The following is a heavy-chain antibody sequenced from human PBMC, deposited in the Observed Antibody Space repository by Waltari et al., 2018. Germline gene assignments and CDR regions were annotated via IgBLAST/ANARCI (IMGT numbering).Heavy chain of an antibody. D-gene: IGHD2-15*01. V-gene: IGHV3-53*01. Sequence: EVQLVESGGGLIQPGGSLRLSCAASGFTVSSNYMSWVRQAPGKGLEWVSVIYSGGSTYYADAVKGRFTISRDNSKNTLYLQMNSLRAEDTAVYYCARDREDLYGMDVWGQGTTVTVSS. CDR1: GFTVSSNY. J-gene: IGHJ6*02. CDR3: ARDREDLYGMDV. CDR2: IYSGGST.